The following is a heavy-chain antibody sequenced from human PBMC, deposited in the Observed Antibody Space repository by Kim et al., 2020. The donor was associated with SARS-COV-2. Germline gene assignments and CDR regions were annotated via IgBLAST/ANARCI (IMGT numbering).Heavy chain of an antibody. D-gene: IGHD1-26*01. V-gene: IGHV3-30-3*01. CDR1: GFTFSSYA. CDR3: ARDLRGSYSGNYYGMDV. J-gene: IGHJ6*02. CDR2: ISYDGSNK. Sequence: GGSLRLSCAASGFTFSSYAMHWVRQAPGKGLEWVAVISYDGSNKYYADSVKGRFTISRDNSKNTLYLQMNSLRAEDTAVYYCARDLRGSYSGNYYGMDVWGQGTTVTVSS.